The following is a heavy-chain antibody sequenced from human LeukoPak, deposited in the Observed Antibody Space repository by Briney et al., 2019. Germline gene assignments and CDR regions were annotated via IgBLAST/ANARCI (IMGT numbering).Heavy chain of an antibody. Sequence: GGSLRLSCAASGFTFSSYGMHWVRQAPGKGLEWVAVISYDGSNKYYADSVKGRFTISRDNSKNTLYLQMHSLRVEDTAVYYCAKDSSGYYANFDYWGQGTLVTVSS. V-gene: IGHV3-30*18. CDR1: GFTFSSYG. CDR3: AKDSSGYYANFDY. D-gene: IGHD3-22*01. CDR2: ISYDGSNK. J-gene: IGHJ4*02.